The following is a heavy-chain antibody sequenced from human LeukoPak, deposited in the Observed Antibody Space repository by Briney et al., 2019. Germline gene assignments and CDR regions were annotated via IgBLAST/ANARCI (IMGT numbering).Heavy chain of an antibody. V-gene: IGHV4-59*02. CDR3: ARTIYYDSSGGFDP. CDR1: GGSVTDYY. Sequence: SETLSLTCTVSGGSVTDYYWSWIRQSPGKGLEWIGYIYYTGTSYNPSLKSRVTISADTSKNQFSLKLISVTAADTAVYYCARTIYYDSSGGFDPWGQGTLVTVSS. J-gene: IGHJ5*02. CDR2: IYYTGT. D-gene: IGHD3-22*01.